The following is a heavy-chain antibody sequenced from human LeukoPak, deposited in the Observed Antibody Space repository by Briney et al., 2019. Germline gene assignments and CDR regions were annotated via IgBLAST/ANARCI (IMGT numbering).Heavy chain of an antibody. J-gene: IGHJ4*02. CDR3: ARANYDSSGYYSPFDY. V-gene: IGHV4-59*01. CDR2: IYYSGST. CDR1: GVSISSYY. D-gene: IGHD3-22*01. Sequence: PSETLSLTCTVSGVSISSYYWSWIRQPPGKGLEWIGYIYYSGSTNYNPSLKSRVTISVDTSKNQFSLKLSSVTAADTAVYYCARANYDSSGYYSPFDYWGQGTLVTVSS.